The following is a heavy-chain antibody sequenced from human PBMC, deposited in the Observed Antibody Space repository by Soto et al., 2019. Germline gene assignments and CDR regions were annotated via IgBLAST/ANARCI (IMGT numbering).Heavy chain of an antibody. CDR3: ARDEGGYGFYYYYMDV. CDR2: IIPILGIA. D-gene: IGHD5-12*01. Sequence: QVQLVQSGAEVKKPGSSVKVSCKASGGTFSSYTISWVRQAPGQGLEWMGRIIPILGIANYAQKFQGRGTITADKSTSTAYMELSSLRSEDTAVYYCARDEGGYGFYYYYMDVWGKGTTVTVSS. V-gene: IGHV1-69*08. CDR1: GGTFSSYT. J-gene: IGHJ6*03.